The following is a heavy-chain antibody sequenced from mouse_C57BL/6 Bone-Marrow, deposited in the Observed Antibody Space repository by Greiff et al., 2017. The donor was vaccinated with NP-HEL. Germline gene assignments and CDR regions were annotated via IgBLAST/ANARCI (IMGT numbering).Heavy chain of an antibody. V-gene: IGHV1-64*01. J-gene: IGHJ4*01. CDR1: GYTFTSYW. Sequence: VQLQQPGAELVKPGASVKLSCKASGYTFTSYWMHWVKQMPGQGLEWIGMIHPNSGSTNYNAKFKSKATLTVDKSSSTAYMQLSSLTSEYSAVYYCARSKTTVVYYYAMDYWGQGTSVTVSS. CDR3: ARSKTTVVYYYAMDY. CDR2: IHPNSGST. D-gene: IGHD1-1*01.